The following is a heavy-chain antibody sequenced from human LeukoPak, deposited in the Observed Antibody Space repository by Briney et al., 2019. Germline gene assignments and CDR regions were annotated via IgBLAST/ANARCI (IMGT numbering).Heavy chain of an antibody. CDR3: ARVYYYYDSSGYYYWWFDP. V-gene: IGHV1-8*01. CDR1: GYTFTSYD. D-gene: IGHD3-22*01. J-gene: IGHJ5*02. CDR2: MNPNSGNT. Sequence: ASVKVSCKASGYTFTSYDINWVRQATGQGLEWMGWMNPNSGNTGYAQKFQGRVAMTRNTSISTAYMELSGLRSEDTAVYYCARVYYYYDSSGYYYWWFDPWGQGTLVTVSS.